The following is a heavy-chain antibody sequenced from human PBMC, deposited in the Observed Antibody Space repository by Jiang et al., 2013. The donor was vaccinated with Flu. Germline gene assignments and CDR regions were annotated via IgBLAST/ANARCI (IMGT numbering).Heavy chain of an antibody. Sequence: NSGGTNYAQKFQGRVTLTRDTSISTAYMELSRLRSDDTAVYYCARVEATLGAFDYWGQGTLVTVSS. D-gene: IGHD1-26*01. J-gene: IGHJ4*02. V-gene: IGHV1-2*02. CDR3: ARVEATLGAFDY. CDR2: NSGGT.